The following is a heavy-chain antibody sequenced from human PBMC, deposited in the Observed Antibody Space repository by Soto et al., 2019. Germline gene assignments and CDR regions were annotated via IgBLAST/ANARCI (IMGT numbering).Heavy chain of an antibody. CDR1: GYTLTELS. CDR2: IIPIFGTA. D-gene: IGHD5-18*01. V-gene: IGHV1-69*13. J-gene: IGHJ5*02. CDR3: ARAIIGDTAMVWFDP. Sequence: ASVNVSCKVSGYTLTELSMHWVRQAPGKGLEWMGGIIPIFGTANYAQKFQGRVTITADESTSTAYMELSSLRSEDTAVYYCARAIIGDTAMVWFDPWGQGTLVTVSS.